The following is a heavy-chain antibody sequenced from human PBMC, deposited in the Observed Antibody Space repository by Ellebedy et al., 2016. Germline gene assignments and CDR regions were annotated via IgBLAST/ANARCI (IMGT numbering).Heavy chain of an antibody. CDR1: GGSISSGGYY. CDR2: IYYSGST. CDR3: ARNSEVATITSVAPFDP. D-gene: IGHD5-12*01. V-gene: IGHV4-31*03. Sequence: SETLSLTXPVSGGSISSGGYYWSWIRQHPGKGLEWIGYIYYSGSTYYNPSLKSRVTISVETSKNQFSLKLSSVTAADTAVYYCARNSEVATITSVAPFDPWGQGTLVTVSS. J-gene: IGHJ5*02.